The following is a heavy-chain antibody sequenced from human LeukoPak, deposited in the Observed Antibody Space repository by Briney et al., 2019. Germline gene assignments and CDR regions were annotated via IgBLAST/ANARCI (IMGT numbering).Heavy chain of an antibody. CDR1: GFTFSSYS. CDR3: AKGSHVIAAAGTEKAYYYYYYMDV. D-gene: IGHD6-13*01. V-gene: IGHV3-48*04. Sequence: GGSLRLSCAASGFTFSSYSMNWVRQAPGKGLEWVSYISSSSSTIYYADSVKGRFTISRDNAKNSLYLQVNSLRAEDTAVYYCAKGSHVIAAAGTEKAYYYYYYMDVWGKGTTVTVSS. J-gene: IGHJ6*03. CDR2: ISSSSSTI.